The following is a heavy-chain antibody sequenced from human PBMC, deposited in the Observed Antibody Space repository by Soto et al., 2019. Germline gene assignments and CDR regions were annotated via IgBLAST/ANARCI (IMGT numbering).Heavy chain of an antibody. J-gene: IGHJ4*02. CDR1: GFSLTTNGVG. Sequence: QITLNESGPTVVRPTETLTLTCRFSGFSLTTNGVGVCWIRQSPGHAPEWLALIYWQGDKRYSASLSSRLTITKDTYKNRVVLTVSDLDPADTATYYCAHRVLRTVFGLVTTPAIYFDLWGQGTPVAVSS. CDR3: AHRVLRTVFGLVTTPAIYFDL. D-gene: IGHD3-3*01. CDR2: IYWQGDK. V-gene: IGHV2-5*01.